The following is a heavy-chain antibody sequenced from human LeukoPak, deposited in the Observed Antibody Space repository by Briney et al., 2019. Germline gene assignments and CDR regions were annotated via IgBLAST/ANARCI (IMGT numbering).Heavy chain of an antibody. D-gene: IGHD6-6*01. J-gene: IGHJ6*04. Sequence: GESLKISCKGSAYSSTSYSIGWVRQMPLKGLEWMGSISPGESDTRYSPSFLCKVAISSDESISTAYLQWSSLKDSDAAMYYCERRIASPRGGHYYYYYGMEVWGKGITVTVSS. CDR1: AYSSTSYS. V-gene: IGHV5-51*01. CDR3: ERRIASPRGGHYYYYYGMEV. CDR2: ISPGESDT.